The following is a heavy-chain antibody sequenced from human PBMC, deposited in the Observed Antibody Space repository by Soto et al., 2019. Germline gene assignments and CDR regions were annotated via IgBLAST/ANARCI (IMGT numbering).Heavy chain of an antibody. CDR2: ISYDGSNK. CDR1: GFTFSSYG. J-gene: IGHJ4*02. CDR3: AKGENYYDSSGSDY. Sequence: QVQLVESGGGVVQPGRSLRLSCAASGFTFSSYGMHWVRQAPGKGLEWVAVISYDGSNKYYADSVKGRFTISRDNSKNTLYLRMNSLRAEDTAVYYCAKGENYYDSSGSDYWGQGTLVTVSS. D-gene: IGHD3-22*01. V-gene: IGHV3-30*18.